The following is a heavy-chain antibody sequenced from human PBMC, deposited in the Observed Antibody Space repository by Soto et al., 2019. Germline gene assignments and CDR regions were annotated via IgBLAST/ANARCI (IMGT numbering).Heavy chain of an antibody. Sequence: PSETLSLTCTVSGGSISSSSYYWGWIRQPPGKGLEWIGSIYYSGSTYYNPSLKSRVTISVDTSKNQFSLKLSSVTAADTAVYYCARGRGSGSSFYYYGMDVWGQGTTVTVSS. V-gene: IGHV4-39*07. CDR1: GGSISSSSYY. J-gene: IGHJ6*02. D-gene: IGHD3-10*01. CDR3: ARGRGSGSSFYYYGMDV. CDR2: IYYSGST.